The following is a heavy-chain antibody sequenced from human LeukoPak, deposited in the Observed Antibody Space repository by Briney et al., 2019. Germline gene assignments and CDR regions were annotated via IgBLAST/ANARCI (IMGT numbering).Heavy chain of an antibody. Sequence: GASVKVSCKASGYTFTGYYMHWVRQAPGQGLEWVGWFNPNSGGTNYAQKFQGRVTMTRDTAISTAYMGLSRLRSDDTAVYYCAREEGPYYYGSGSRDAFDIWGQGTMVTVSS. D-gene: IGHD3-10*01. CDR1: GYTFTGYY. V-gene: IGHV1-2*02. CDR3: AREEGPYYYGSGSRDAFDI. J-gene: IGHJ3*02. CDR2: FNPNSGGT.